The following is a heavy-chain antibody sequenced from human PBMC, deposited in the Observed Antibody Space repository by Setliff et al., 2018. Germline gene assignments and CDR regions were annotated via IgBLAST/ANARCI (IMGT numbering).Heavy chain of an antibody. Sequence: SETLSLTCTVSGGSISSGGYYWSWIRQHPGKGLEWIGRIYTSGSTNYKPSLKSRVTISVDTSKNQFSLKLSSVTAADTAVYYCAREGYSSLIGWFDPWGQGTLVTVSS. CDR2: IYTSGST. V-gene: IGHV4-61*02. CDR3: AREGYSSLIGWFDP. D-gene: IGHD6-13*01. CDR1: GGSISSGGYY. J-gene: IGHJ5*02.